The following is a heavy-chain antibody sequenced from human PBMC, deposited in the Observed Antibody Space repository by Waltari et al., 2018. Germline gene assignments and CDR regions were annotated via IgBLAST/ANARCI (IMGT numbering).Heavy chain of an antibody. CDR1: GGTFSTYA. J-gene: IGHJ3*02. CDR3: AKNGDIMLRATTLRDPFDI. V-gene: IGHV1-69*01. CDR2: IIPSSCSR. Sequence: QVQLVQSGAEVKKPGSSMKVSCKASGGTFSTYAMTWVRPSPGQRRELMGWIIPSSCSRHYAQNFQRRVTSTADEFTTTAYMELSSLRSEDTAVYYCAKNGDIMLRATTLRDPFDIWCQVTLVTVS. D-gene: IGHD1-26*01.